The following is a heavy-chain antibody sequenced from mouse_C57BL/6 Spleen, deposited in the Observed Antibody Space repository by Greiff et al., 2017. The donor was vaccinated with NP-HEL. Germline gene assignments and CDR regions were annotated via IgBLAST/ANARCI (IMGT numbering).Heavy chain of an antibody. D-gene: IGHD1-1*01. CDR2: INPSNGGT. Sequence: QVQLQQPGTELVKPGASVKLSCKASGYTFTSYWMHWVKQRPGQGLEWIGNINPSNGGTNYNEKFKSKATLTVDKSSSTAYLQLSSLTSEDSAVYYCARWGGSSFPFDYWGQGTTLTVSS. CDR1: GYTFTSYW. J-gene: IGHJ2*01. CDR3: ARWGGSSFPFDY. V-gene: IGHV1-53*01.